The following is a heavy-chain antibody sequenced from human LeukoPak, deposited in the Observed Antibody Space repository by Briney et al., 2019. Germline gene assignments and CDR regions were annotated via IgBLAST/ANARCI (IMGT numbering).Heavy chain of an antibody. Sequence: KPSETLSLTCAVYGGSFSGYYWGWIRQPPGKGLEWIGEINHSGSTNYNPSLKSRVTISVDTSKNQFSLKLSSVTAADTAVYYCARLPTVTTSHYFDYWGQGTLVTVSS. J-gene: IGHJ4*02. CDR2: INHSGST. V-gene: IGHV4-34*01. D-gene: IGHD4-17*01. CDR1: GGSFSGYY. CDR3: ARLPTVTTSHYFDY.